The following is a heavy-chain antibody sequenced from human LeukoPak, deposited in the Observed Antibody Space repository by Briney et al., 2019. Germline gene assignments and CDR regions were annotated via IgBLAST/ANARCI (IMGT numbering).Heavy chain of an antibody. CDR2: INHSGNT. Sequence: SETLSLTCAVYSGSFSDYYWSWIRLSPGKGLEWIGEINHSGNTHYSSALKSRVTISVDTSKNQFSLKLSSVTAADTAVYYCARDLTRVSGDPRFDYWGQGTLVTVSS. CDR1: SGSFSDYY. J-gene: IGHJ4*02. V-gene: IGHV4-34*01. CDR3: ARDLTRVSGDPRFDY. D-gene: IGHD4-17*01.